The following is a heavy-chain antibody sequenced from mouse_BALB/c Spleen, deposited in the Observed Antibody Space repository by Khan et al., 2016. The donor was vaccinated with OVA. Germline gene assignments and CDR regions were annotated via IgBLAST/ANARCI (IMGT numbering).Heavy chain of an antibody. V-gene: IGHV3-2*02. Sequence: VQLKESGPGLVKPSQSLSLTCTVTGYSITSDYAWNWIRQFPGNKLEWMGYISYSGNTKYNPSLKSRVSITRDTSKNQFFLQLTSVTNEDTATYYGARIYGGDFDYWGQGTTLTVAS. J-gene: IGHJ2*01. CDR1: GYSITSDYA. CDR2: ISYSGNT. D-gene: IGHD1-1*01. CDR3: ARIYGGDFDY.